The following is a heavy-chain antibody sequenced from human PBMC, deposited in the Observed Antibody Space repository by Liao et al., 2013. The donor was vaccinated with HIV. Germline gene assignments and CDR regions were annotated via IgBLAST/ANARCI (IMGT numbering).Heavy chain of an antibody. Sequence: QLQLQESGPGLVKPSETLSLTCTVSGGSISSGSYYWGWIRQPPGKGLEWIGSIYTSGSTNYNPSLKSRVTMSVDTSKNQFSLKLSSVTAADTAVYYCARGTIFGPDYWGQGTLVTVSS. J-gene: IGHJ4*02. D-gene: IGHD3-3*01. CDR3: ARGTIFGPDY. CDR2: IYTSGST. CDR1: GGSISSGSYY. V-gene: IGHV4-39*07.